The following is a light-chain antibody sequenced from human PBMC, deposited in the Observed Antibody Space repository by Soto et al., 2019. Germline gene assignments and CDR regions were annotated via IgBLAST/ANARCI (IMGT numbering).Light chain of an antibody. V-gene: IGLV2-11*01. Sequence: QSVLTQPRSVSGSPGQSVTLSCTGTSSDVGGYNYVTWYQQYPGKAPKVMIYDVKTWPSGVPDRFSGSKSGNTASLTISGLQAEDEADYYCCSYAGDYTFVFGTGTKLTVL. J-gene: IGLJ1*01. CDR2: DVK. CDR3: CSYAGDYTFV. CDR1: SSDVGGYNY.